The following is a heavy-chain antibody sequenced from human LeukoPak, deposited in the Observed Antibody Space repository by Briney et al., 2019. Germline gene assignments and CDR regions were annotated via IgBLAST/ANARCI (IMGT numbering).Heavy chain of an antibody. CDR1: GYTFSSYA. J-gene: IGHJ4*02. CDR3: ARGQGYLIDY. D-gene: IGHD2-15*01. Sequence: ASVTVSCKASGYTFSSYAMHWVRQAPGQRLEWMGWSDAGNGYTKYSQEFQGRVTITRDTSESTAYMELSSLRSEDMAVYYCARGQGYLIDYWGQGTLVTVSS. V-gene: IGHV1-3*02. CDR2: SDAGNGYT.